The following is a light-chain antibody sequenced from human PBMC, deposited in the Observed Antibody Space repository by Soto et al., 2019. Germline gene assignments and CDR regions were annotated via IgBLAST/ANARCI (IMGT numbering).Light chain of an antibody. V-gene: IGKV1-27*01. J-gene: IGKJ1*01. CDR2: AAS. CDR1: QGISNY. CDR3: QNYNGAPWT. Sequence: DIQMTQSPSSLSASVGDRVTITCRASQGISNYIVWYQQKPGKVPKLLIYAASTLQSGIPSRFSGSGSGTAFTLTISSLQPEDVATYYCQNYNGAPWTFGQGTKVEIK.